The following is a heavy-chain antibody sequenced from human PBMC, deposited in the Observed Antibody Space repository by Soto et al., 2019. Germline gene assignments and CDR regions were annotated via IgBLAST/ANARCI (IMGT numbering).Heavy chain of an antibody. Sequence: QVQLVQSGAEVKKPGSSVKVSCKASGGTFSSYAISWVRQAPGQGLEWMGGIIPIFVTANYAQKFQGRVTITADESTSTAYMELSSLRSEDTAVYYCASSGYYGSGRPNWFDPWGQGTLVTVSS. D-gene: IGHD3-10*01. V-gene: IGHV1-69*01. CDR3: ASSGYYGSGRPNWFDP. CDR2: IIPIFVTA. J-gene: IGHJ5*02. CDR1: GGTFSSYA.